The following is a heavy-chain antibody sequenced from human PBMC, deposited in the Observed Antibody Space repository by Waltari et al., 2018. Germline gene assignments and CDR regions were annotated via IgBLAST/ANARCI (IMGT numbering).Heavy chain of an antibody. D-gene: IGHD6-13*01. V-gene: IGHV1-2*04. J-gene: IGHJ6*02. Sequence: QVQLVQSGAEVKKPGASVKVSCKASGYTFTGYYLHWVRQAPGQGLEWMGWINPNSGGTNYAQKFPGWGTMTRDTSISTAYMELSRLRSDDTAVYYCARALFSSSWYELHYYYGMDVWGQGTTVTVSS. CDR3: ARALFSSSWYELHYYYGMDV. CDR2: INPNSGGT. CDR1: GYTFTGYY.